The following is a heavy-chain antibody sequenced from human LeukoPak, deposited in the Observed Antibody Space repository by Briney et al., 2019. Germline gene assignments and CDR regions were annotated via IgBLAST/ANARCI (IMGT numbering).Heavy chain of an antibody. CDR2: IYSGGST. CDR1: GFTFSDYG. CDR3: ARRTMVRGAIDY. J-gene: IGHJ4*02. Sequence: PGGFLRLSCAVSGFTFSDYGMHWVRQAPGKGLEWVSVIYSGGSTYYADSVKGRVTISRDNSKNTLYLQMNSLRAEDTAVYYCARRTMVRGAIDYWGQGTLVTVSS. V-gene: IGHV3-66*04. D-gene: IGHD3-10*01.